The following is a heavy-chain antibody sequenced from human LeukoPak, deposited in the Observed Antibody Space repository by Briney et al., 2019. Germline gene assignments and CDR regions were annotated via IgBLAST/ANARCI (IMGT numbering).Heavy chain of an antibody. CDR2: ISTTSSLT. J-gene: IGHJ4*02. CDR3: ARQVGTYDY. D-gene: IGHD1-1*01. CDR1: GFTFSDYY. V-gene: IGHV3-11*06. Sequence: GGSLRLSCAASGFTFSDYYMNWIRQAPGKGLEWVSYISTTSSLTKYADSVKGRFTISRDNANKSLYLQMNSLRAEDTAVYYCARQVGTYDYWGQGTLVTVSS.